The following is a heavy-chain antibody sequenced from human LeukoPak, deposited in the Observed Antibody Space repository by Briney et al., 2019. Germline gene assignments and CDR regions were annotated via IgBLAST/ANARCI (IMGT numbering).Heavy chain of an antibody. D-gene: IGHD6-19*01. Sequence: PSETLSLTCTVSGGSISSSSYYWGWIRQPPGKGLEWIGSIYYSGSTYYNPSLKSRVTISVDTSKNQFSLKLSSVTAADTAVYYCARELDSSGDYWGQGTLVTVSS. CDR2: IYYSGST. CDR3: ARELDSSGDY. J-gene: IGHJ4*02. V-gene: IGHV4-39*07. CDR1: GGSISSSSYY.